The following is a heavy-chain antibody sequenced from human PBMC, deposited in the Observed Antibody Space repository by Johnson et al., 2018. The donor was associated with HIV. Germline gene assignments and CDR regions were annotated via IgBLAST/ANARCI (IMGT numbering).Heavy chain of an antibody. Sequence: QVQLVESGGGVVQPGRSLRLSCAASGFSFSSYAMHWVRQAPGKGLEWVTVISYDGGLKYYADSVKGRFTISRDNSKNTLYLKMNSLRAEDTAIYYCARVRIGRENAFDIWGQGTMVTVSS. CDR2: ISYDGGLK. CDR3: ARVRIGRENAFDI. D-gene: IGHD1-26*01. V-gene: IGHV3-30*04. CDR1: GFSFSSYA. J-gene: IGHJ3*02.